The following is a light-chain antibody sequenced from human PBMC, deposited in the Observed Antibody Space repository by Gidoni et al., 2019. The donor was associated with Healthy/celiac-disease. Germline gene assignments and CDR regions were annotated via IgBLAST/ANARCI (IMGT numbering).Light chain of an antibody. CDR3: AACDDSLSGWV. Sequence: QSVLTQPPSASGTPGQRVTISCSGSSSNIGSNYVYWYQQLPGTAPKLLIYRNNQRPSGVPYRFSGSKSGTSASLAISGLRSEDEADYYCAACDDSLSGWVFGGGTKLTVL. J-gene: IGLJ3*02. CDR1: SSNIGSNY. V-gene: IGLV1-47*01. CDR2: RNN.